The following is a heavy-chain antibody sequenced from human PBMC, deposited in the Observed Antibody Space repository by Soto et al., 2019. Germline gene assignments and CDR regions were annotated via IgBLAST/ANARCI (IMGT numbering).Heavy chain of an antibody. V-gene: IGHV1-3*01. Sequence: ASVKVSCKASGYTFTSYAMHWVRQAPGQRLEWMGWINAGNGNTKYSQKFQGRVTITRDTSASTAYMELSSLRSEDTAVYYCARVALIAVAGTTAAFDIWGQGTMVTVSS. CDR1: GYTFTSYA. CDR3: ARVALIAVAGTTAAFDI. J-gene: IGHJ3*02. D-gene: IGHD6-19*01. CDR2: INAGNGNT.